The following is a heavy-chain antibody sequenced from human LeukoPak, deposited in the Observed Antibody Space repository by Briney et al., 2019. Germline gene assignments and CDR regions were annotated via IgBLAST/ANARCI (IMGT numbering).Heavy chain of an antibody. Sequence: SETLSLTCTVSGGSISSYYWSWIRQPPGKGLEWIGYIYYSGSTNYNPSLKSRVTISVDTSKNQFSLKLSSVTAADTAVYYCARSSGELWEAYYFDYWGQGTLVTVSS. D-gene: IGHD5-18*01. CDR3: ARSSGELWEAYYFDY. V-gene: IGHV4-59*01. CDR1: GGSISSYY. J-gene: IGHJ4*02. CDR2: IYYSGST.